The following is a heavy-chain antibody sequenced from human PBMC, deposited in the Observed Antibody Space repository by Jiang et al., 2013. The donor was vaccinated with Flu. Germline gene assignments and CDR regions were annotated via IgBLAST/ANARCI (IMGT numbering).Heavy chain of an antibody. Sequence: SQTLSLTCAISGDSVSSNSAAWNWIRQSPSRGLEWLGRTYYRSKWYNDYAVSVKSRITINPDTSKNQFSLQLNSVTPEDTAVYYCARDERVSYSGSWEAFYYYYYVDVWGKGTTVTVSS. CDR2: TYYRSKWYN. CDR1: GDSVSSNSAA. J-gene: IGHJ6*03. CDR3: ARDERVSYSGSWEAFYYYYYVDV. V-gene: IGHV6-1*01. D-gene: IGHD1-26*01.